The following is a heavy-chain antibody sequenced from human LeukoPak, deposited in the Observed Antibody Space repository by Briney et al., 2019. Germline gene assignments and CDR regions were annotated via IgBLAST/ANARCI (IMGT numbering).Heavy chain of an antibody. J-gene: IGHJ4*02. CDR3: ARDVSDTALAVGY. CDR1: GFTFTSYW. CDR2: CNSDGSTT. D-gene: IGHD5-18*01. V-gene: IGHV3-74*01. Sequence: GGSLSLSCAASGFTFTSYWMHWVRQAPGKGLVWVSRCNSDGSTTSYADSVKGRFTISRDNAKNTLYLQMNSLRAEDTAVYYCARDVSDTALAVGYWGQGTLVTVSS.